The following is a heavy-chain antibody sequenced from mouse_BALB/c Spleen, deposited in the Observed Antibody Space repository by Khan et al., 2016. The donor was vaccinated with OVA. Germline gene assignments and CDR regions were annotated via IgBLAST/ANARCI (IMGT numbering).Heavy chain of an antibody. CDR2: MIYSGYT. Sequence: EVQLQESGPSLVQPSQTLSLTCFVTGDYITSGFWSWVRKFPGNKLEYMGYMIYSGYTYYNPSLKGRFSITRHTSKNQYYLQLNSVTTEDTATYYCARSTYKYAFAYWGQGALVTVSA. CDR3: ARSTYKYAFAY. CDR1: GDYITSGF. D-gene: IGHD1-3*01. J-gene: IGHJ3*01. V-gene: IGHV3-8*02.